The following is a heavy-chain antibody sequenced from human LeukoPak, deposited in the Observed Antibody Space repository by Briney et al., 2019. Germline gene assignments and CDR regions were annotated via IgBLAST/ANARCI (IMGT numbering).Heavy chain of an antibody. CDR2: TSNDESEK. V-gene: IGHV3-30*04. J-gene: IGHJ4*02. CDR3: AKDGRGIAAAAYFDY. D-gene: IGHD6-13*01. CDR1: GFIFSNYA. Sequence: GGSLILSCAASGFIFSNYAMHWVRQAPGKGLEWVAFTSNDESEKAYADSVKGRFTISRDNSKNTLYLQMNSLRAEDTAVCYCAKDGRGIAAAAYFDYWGQGTLVTVSS.